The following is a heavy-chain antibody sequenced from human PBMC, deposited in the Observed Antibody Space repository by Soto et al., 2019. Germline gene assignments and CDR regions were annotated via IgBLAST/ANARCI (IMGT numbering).Heavy chain of an antibody. V-gene: IGHV1-69*01. Sequence: QGQLVQSGAEVKKPGSSVKVSCKAPGGTFSTYASSWVRQAPGQGLEWMGGVIPIFGSPTYAQKFQGRVTITADESTSTGYMELRSLRSEDTAVYYCARSQGGSSSLDIYYYYYYGMDVWGQGTKVTVSS. J-gene: IGHJ6*02. CDR2: VIPIFGSP. CDR3: ARSQGGSSSLDIYYYYYYGMDV. CDR1: GGTFSTYA. D-gene: IGHD2-15*01.